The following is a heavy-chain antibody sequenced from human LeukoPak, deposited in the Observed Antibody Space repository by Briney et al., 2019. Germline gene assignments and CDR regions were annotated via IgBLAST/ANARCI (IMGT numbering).Heavy chain of an antibody. V-gene: IGHV1-2*06. D-gene: IGHD2-2*01. CDR3: ARSVVPAAIYYGMDV. CDR1: GYTFTGYY. CDR2: INPNSGGT. Sequence: ASVKVSCKASGYTFTGYYMHWVRQAPGQGLEWMGRINPNSGGTNYAQKFQGRVTMTRDTSISTAYMELSRLRSDDTAVYYCARSVVPAAIYYGMDVWGQGTTVTVSS. J-gene: IGHJ6*02.